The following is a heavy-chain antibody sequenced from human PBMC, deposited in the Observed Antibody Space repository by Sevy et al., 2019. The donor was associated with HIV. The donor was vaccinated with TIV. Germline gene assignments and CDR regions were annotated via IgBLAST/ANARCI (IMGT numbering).Heavy chain of an antibody. CDR3: ATVFDSEGAFDL. CDR2: IYNSGNT. J-gene: IGHJ3*01. Sequence: SETLSLTCTVSGGSIRRYYWSWIRQPPGKGLEWIGYIYNSGNTNYNPSLKSRVTISVDTSKNQFSLRLSSVTAADTAVYYRATVFDSEGAFDLWGQGTMVTVSS. D-gene: IGHD2-21*01. CDR1: GGSIRRYY. V-gene: IGHV4-59*13.